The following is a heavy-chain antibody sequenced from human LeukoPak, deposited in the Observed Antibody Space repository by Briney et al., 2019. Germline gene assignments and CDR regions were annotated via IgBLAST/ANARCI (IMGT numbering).Heavy chain of an antibody. Sequence: GGSLRLSCAASGFTFSSYAMSWVRQAPGKGLEWVSAISGSGGSTYYADSVKGRFTISRDNSKNTLYLQMNSLRAEDTALYYCAKGTGTTGQYYGMDVWGQGTTVTVSS. CDR1: GFTFSSYA. CDR2: ISGSGGST. J-gene: IGHJ6*02. CDR3: AKGTGTTGQYYGMDV. D-gene: IGHD1-1*01. V-gene: IGHV3-23*01.